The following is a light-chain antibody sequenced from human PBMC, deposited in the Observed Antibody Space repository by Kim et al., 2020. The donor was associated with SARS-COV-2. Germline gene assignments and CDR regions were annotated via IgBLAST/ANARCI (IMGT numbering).Light chain of an antibody. Sequence: PACISCRYSQSLVTSDGNTDFSWLHQRPGQPPRLLIYRVSNRFSGVPDRFSGSGAGTDFTLKISRVEAEDVGVYYCMQPTHYPWTFGQGTKVDIK. CDR1: QSLVTSDGNTD. CDR3: MQPTHYPWT. V-gene: IGKV2-24*01. CDR2: RVS. J-gene: IGKJ1*01.